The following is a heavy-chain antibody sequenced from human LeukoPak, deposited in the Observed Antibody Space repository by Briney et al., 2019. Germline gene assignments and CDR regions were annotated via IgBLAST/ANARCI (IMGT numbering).Heavy chain of an antibody. CDR1: GFTFSSHA. D-gene: IGHD1-26*01. CDR3: ARPLEWELGGPDY. Sequence: PGGSLRLSCAASGFTFSSHAMSWVRQAPGKGLEWVSLVSGSGDITYYADSVKGRFTIFRDNSKNTLYLQMNSLRAEDTAVYYCARPLEWELGGPDYWGQGTLVTVSS. J-gene: IGHJ4*02. CDR2: VSGSGDIT. V-gene: IGHV3-23*01.